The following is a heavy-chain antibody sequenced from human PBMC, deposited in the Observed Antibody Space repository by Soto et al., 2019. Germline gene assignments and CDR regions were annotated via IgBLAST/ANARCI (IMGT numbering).Heavy chain of an antibody. V-gene: IGHV3-33*01. CDR1: GFTFSSYG. J-gene: IGHJ4*02. Sequence: QVQLVESGGGVVQPGRSLRLSCAASGFTFSSYGMHWVRQAPGKGLEWVAVIWYDGSNKYYADSVKGRFTISRDNSKNTLYLQMNSLRAEDTAVYYCARGSYGDYSHTVDYWGQGTLVTVSS. CDR3: ARGSYGDYSHTVDY. CDR2: IWYDGSNK. D-gene: IGHD4-17*01.